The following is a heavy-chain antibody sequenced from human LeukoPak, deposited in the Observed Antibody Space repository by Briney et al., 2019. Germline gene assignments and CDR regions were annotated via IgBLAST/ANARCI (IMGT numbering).Heavy chain of an antibody. Sequence: GESLKISCKGSGYSFTSYWIGWVRQMPGKGLEWMGIISPGDSDARYSPSFQGQVTISADKSINTAYLQWSSLKASDTAMYYCARQAYCGGDCSANFDYWGQGTLVTVSS. CDR1: GYSFTSYW. CDR2: ISPGDSDA. J-gene: IGHJ4*02. CDR3: ARQAYCGGDCSANFDY. D-gene: IGHD2-21*02. V-gene: IGHV5-51*01.